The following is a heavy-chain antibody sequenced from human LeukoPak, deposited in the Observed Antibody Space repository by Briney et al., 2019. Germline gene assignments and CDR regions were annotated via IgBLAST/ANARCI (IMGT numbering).Heavy chain of an antibody. CDR2: IKGSGSYT. CDR3: AKDPNGDYIGAFDF. J-gene: IGHJ3*01. V-gene: IGHV3-23*01. D-gene: IGHD4-17*01. Sequence: GGSLRLSCAGSGFTFSNYAMIWVRQAPGKGLGWVSAIKGSGSYTKYADSVTGRFTISRDNSKTMLYLQMNSLTADDPAIYYCAKDPNGDYIGAFDFGGQGTMVTVSS. CDR1: GFTFSNYA.